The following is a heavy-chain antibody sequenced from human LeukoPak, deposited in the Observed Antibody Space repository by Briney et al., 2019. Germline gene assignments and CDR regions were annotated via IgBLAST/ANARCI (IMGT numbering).Heavy chain of an antibody. CDR3: ARQIETLAEYSSTYGMDV. CDR2: IIHNRGTGRGST. Sequence: SETLSLTCAVYGGSFSGNYWSWIRQAPGKGLEWIGEIIHNRGTGRGSTSYNPSLQSRVTISVDTSKNQFSLRLNAVTAADTAVYYCARQIETLAEYSSTYGMDVWGQGTTVTVSS. CDR1: GGSFSGNY. J-gene: IGHJ6*02. V-gene: IGHV4-34*12. D-gene: IGHD6-6*01.